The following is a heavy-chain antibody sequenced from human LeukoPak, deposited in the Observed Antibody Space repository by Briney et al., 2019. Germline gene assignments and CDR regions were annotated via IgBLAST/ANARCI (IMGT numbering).Heavy chain of an antibody. CDR2: INPSGGTT. Sequence: GASVKVSCKASGYTFSSYYLHWVRQAPGQGLEWMGIINPSGGTTRYAQKFQGRVTMTRDTSTSTVYMELSSLRSGDTAVYYCARDRKPSYDSSGHDAFDIWGQGTMVTVS. CDR1: GYTFSSYY. CDR3: ARDRKPSYDSSGHDAFDI. J-gene: IGHJ3*02. D-gene: IGHD3-22*01. V-gene: IGHV1-46*01.